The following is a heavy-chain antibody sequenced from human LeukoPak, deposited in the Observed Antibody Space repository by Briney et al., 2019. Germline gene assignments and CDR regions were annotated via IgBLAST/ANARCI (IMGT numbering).Heavy chain of an antibody. V-gene: IGHV4-39*01. J-gene: IGHJ4*02. D-gene: IGHD3-3*01. CDR3: ARLLYFDVERNFFDS. CDR2: IYYSGST. Sequence: SETLSLTCTVSGGSIRSSSYYWGWIRQPPGKGLEWIGNIYYSGSTYFNPSLQSRVTMSVAPSKNQFSLKLSSVTAADTAVYYCARLLYFDVERNFFDSWGQGTLVTVSS. CDR1: GGSIRSSSYY.